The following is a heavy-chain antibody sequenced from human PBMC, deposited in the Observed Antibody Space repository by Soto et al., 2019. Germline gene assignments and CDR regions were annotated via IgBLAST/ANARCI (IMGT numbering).Heavy chain of an antibody. Sequence: ASVKVSCKASGYTFTGHHIHWVLQAPGQGLEWVGWINPNTGGTNYAQKFQGRVTMTRDTSISTAYLELSRLRSDDTAVYYCAISRYCSGGDCTTQSLYYFDYWGQGTVVTVSS. CDR3: AISRYCSGGDCTTQSLYYFDY. J-gene: IGHJ4*02. CDR2: INPNTGGT. D-gene: IGHD2-15*01. V-gene: IGHV1-2*02. CDR1: GYTFTGHH.